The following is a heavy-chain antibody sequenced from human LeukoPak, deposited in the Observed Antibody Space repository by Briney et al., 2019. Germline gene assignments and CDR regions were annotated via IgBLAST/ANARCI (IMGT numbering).Heavy chain of an antibody. CDR1: GGSITTSSYY. D-gene: IGHD1-7*01. V-gene: IGHV4-39*01. J-gene: IGHJ3*02. CDR3: AKTTRASIRSAFDI. Sequence: SETLSLTCTVSGGSITTSSYYWGRVRQPPGKGLEWIGSTSHSGTTFYTPSLRSRVSISVDTSNSQFSLKLSSMTATDTAVYYCAKTTRASIRSAFDIWGQGTLVTVSS. CDR2: TSHSGTT.